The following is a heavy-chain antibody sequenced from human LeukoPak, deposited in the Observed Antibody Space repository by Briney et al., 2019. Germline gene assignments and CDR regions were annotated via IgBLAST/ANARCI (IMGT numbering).Heavy chain of an antibody. D-gene: IGHD5-24*01. CDR1: GYTFTGYY. CDR2: INPNSGGT. V-gene: IGHV1-2*02. CDR3: AREKGARWLQPRRAFDI. Sequence: ASVKVSCKASGYTFTGYYMHWVRQAPGQGLEWMGWINPNSGGTNYAQKFQGRVTMTRDTSISTAYMELSRLRSDDTAVYYCAREKGARWLQPRRAFDIWGQGTMVTVSS. J-gene: IGHJ3*02.